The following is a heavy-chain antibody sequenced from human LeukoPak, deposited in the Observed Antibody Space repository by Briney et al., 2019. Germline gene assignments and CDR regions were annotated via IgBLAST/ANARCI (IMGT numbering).Heavy chain of an antibody. J-gene: IGHJ4*02. CDR1: GNYW. D-gene: IGHD2-2*01. CDR2: INSDGSWT. V-gene: IGHV3-74*01. Sequence: GGSLRLSCAASGNYWMHWVRQAPGKGLVWVSHINSDGSWTSYADSVKGRFTTSKDNAKNTVYLQMNNLRAEDTAVYYCVSFYETYWGRGTLVTVSS. CDR3: VSFYETY.